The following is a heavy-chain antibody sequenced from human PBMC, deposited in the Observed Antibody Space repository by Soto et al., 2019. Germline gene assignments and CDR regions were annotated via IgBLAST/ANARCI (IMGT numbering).Heavy chain of an antibody. J-gene: IGHJ6*02. Sequence: ASVKVSCKASGYTFTSYYMHWVRQAPGQGLEWMGIINTSGGSTSYAQKFQGRVTMTRDTSTSTVYMELSSLRSEDTAVYYCARDRSSSPSYYYYGMDVWGQGTTVTVSS. CDR3: ARDRSSSPSYYYYGMDV. D-gene: IGHD6-6*01. CDR2: INTSGGST. CDR1: GYTFTSYY. V-gene: IGHV1-46*01.